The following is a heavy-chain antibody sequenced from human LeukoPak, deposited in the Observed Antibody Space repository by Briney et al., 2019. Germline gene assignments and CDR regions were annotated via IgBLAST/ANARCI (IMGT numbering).Heavy chain of an antibody. V-gene: IGHV3-74*01. Sequence: GGPLRLFCAPSGFPLSSYWVHGAPHSPGEAPVWVSRINSDRSGTSYADSAKGRFTISRDNAKNALYLQMNSLRAEDTAVLYCARVGPDYDDYVRWFDPWGQGTLVTVSS. D-gene: IGHD4-17*01. J-gene: IGHJ5*02. CDR1: GFPLSSYW. CDR3: ARVGPDYDDYVRWFDP. CDR2: INSDRSGT.